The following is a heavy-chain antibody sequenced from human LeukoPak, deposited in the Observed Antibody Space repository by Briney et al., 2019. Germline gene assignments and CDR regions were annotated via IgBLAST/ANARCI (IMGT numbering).Heavy chain of an antibody. D-gene: IGHD4-23*01. CDR2: INDNGDI. J-gene: IGHJ4*02. V-gene: IGHV4-34*01. CDR1: GGSFCGYN. CDR3: ARGYYNGNPDY. Sequence: SETLSLTCAVYGGSFCGYNWNWIRQTLEKGLEWIGEINDNGDIRYNPSLKSRLTISVDTSKNQFSLKLSSVTAADTAVYYCARGYYNGNPDYWGQGTLVTVSS.